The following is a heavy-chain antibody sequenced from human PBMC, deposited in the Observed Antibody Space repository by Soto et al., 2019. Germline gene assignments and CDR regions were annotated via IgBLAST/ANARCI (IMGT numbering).Heavy chain of an antibody. V-gene: IGHV3-49*03. J-gene: IGHJ5*02. CDR3: TPQNFEYYYDSSGPGRWFDP. Sequence: PGGSLRLSCTASGFTFGDYAMSWFRQAPGKGLEWVGFIRSKAYGGTTEYAASVKGRFTISRDDSKSIAYLQMNSLKTEDTAVYYCTPQNFEYYYDSSGPGRWFDPWGQGTLVTVSS. CDR2: IRSKAYGGTT. D-gene: IGHD3-22*01. CDR1: GFTFGDYA.